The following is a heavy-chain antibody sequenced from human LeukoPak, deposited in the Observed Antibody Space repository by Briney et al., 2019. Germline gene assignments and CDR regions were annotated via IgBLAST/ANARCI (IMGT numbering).Heavy chain of an antibody. CDR1: GYTFTSYD. V-gene: IGHV1-8*01. J-gene: IGHJ4*02. D-gene: IGHD6-6*01. CDR3: AREQGRLSSRDRSFDY. CDR2: MNPNSGNT. Sequence: ASVKVSCKASGYTFTSYDINWVRQATGQGLEWMGWMNPNSGNTGYAQKFQGRVTMTRDTSISTAFMELSSLRSDDTAVYYCAREQGRLSSRDRSFDYWGQGTLVTVSS.